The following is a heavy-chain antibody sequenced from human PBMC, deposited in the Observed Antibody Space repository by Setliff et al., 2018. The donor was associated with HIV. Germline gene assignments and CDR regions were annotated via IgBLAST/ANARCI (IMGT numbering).Heavy chain of an antibody. Sequence: GGSLRLSCATSGFTFSSYAMHWVRQAPGKGLEYVSSISSNGGNTYYASSLKGRFTISRDNSKNTLYHQMGSLRAEDMAVYYCARDASISSPYDAFDIWGQGTMVTRLL. D-gene: IGHD6-6*01. CDR2: ISSNGGNT. CDR3: ARDASISSPYDAFDI. V-gene: IGHV3-64*01. CDR1: GFTFSSYA. J-gene: IGHJ3*02.